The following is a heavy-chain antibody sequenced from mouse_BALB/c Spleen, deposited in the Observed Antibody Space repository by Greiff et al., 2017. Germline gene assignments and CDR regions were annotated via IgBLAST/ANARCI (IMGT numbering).Heavy chain of an antibody. CDR3: ARSGWLLPFDY. Sequence: EVKLEESGPGLVKPSQTVSLTCTVTGISITTGNYRWSWIRQFPGNKLEWIGYIYYSGTITYNPSLTSRTTITRDTSKNQFFLEMNSLTAEDTATYYCARSGWLLPFDYWGQGTLVTVSA. D-gene: IGHD2-3*01. CDR2: IYYSGTI. CDR1: GISITTGNYR. J-gene: IGHJ3*01. V-gene: IGHV3-5*02.